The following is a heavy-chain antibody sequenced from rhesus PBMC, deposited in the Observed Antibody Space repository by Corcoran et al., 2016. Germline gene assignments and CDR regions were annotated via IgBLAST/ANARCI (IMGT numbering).Heavy chain of an antibody. CDR2: ISNIGRTV. Sequence: DVQLVESGGGLVKPGGALRLAWSSSGFISCAYVLPWVRQAPGKGLEWVSTISNIGRTVDYADSVRGRFTVSRDNAKNSLSLQMSNLRAEDTALYYCSRDDYRSSWGQGVLVTVSS. D-gene: IGHD4-29*01. CDR3: SRDDYRSS. V-gene: IGHV3-183*02. J-gene: IGHJ4*01. CDR1: GFISCAYV.